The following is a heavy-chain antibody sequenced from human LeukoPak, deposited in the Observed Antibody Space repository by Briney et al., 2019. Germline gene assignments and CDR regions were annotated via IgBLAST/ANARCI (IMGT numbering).Heavy chain of an antibody. CDR3: ARDSGPNRDAYNTCDY. CDR1: GFTFRSYW. J-gene: IGHJ4*02. CDR2: IKQDGSEK. D-gene: IGHD5-24*01. V-gene: IGHV3-7*03. Sequence: PGGSLRLSCTASGFTFRSYWMNWVRQAPGKGLEWVANIKQDGSEKYYVDSVKGRFTISRDNAKNSLYLQMSSLRAEDTALYYCARDSGPNRDAYNTCDYWGQGTLVTVSS.